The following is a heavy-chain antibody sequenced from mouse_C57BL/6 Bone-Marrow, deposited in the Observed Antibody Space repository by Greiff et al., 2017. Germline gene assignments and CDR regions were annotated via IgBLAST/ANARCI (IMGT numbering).Heavy chain of an antibody. CDR3: ARIDYYGSSYDAMDY. CDR1: GFSLSTFGMG. J-gene: IGHJ4*01. V-gene: IGHV8-8*01. CDR2: IWWDDDK. D-gene: IGHD1-1*01. Sequence: QVQLKESGPGILQPSQTLSLTCSFSGFSLSTFGMGVGWIRQPSGKGLEWLAHIWWDDDKYYNPALKSRRTIPKDTSKNQVFLKIANVDTADTATYYCARIDYYGSSYDAMDYWGQGTSVTVSS.